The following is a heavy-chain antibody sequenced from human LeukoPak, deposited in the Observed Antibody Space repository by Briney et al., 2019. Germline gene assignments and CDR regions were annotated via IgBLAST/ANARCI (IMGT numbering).Heavy chain of an antibody. CDR1: GFTFSDYY. CDR2: ISSSGNTR. J-gene: IGHJ4*02. D-gene: IGHD1-26*01. V-gene: IGHV3-11*01. Sequence: GGSLRLSCAASGFTFSDYYMSWIRQAPGKGLEWVSHISSSGNTRYYADSVKGRFTISGDNAKNSLYLQMNSLRAEDTAVYYCARSAVGATLHWGQGTLVTVSS. CDR3: ARSAVGATLH.